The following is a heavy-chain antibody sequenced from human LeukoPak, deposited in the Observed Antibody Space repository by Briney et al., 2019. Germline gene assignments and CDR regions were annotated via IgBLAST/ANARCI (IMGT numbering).Heavy chain of an antibody. J-gene: IGHJ4*02. D-gene: IGHD2-2*01. V-gene: IGHV3-21*01. CDR2: TSSSSSYI. CDR3: ARDLRSTDDSY. CDR1: GFTFSSYS. Sequence: PGGSLRLSCAASGFTFSSYSMNWVRQAPGKGLEWVSSTSSSSSYIYYADSVKGRFTISRDNAKNSLYLQMNSLRAEDTAVYYCARDLRSTDDSYWGQGTLVTVSS.